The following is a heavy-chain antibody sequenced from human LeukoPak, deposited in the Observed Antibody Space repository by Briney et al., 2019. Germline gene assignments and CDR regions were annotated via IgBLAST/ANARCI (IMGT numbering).Heavy chain of an antibody. V-gene: IGHV3-21*01. CDR3: AAGSSGTYYYFDY. Sequence: GGSLRLSCAASGFTFSSYSMNWVRQAPGKGLEWASSISSSSTYIYYADSVKGRFTISRDNAKNSLYLQMNSLRAEDMAVYYCAAGSSGTYYYFDYWGQGTLVTVSS. D-gene: IGHD6-19*01. J-gene: IGHJ4*02. CDR2: ISSSSTYI. CDR1: GFTFSSYS.